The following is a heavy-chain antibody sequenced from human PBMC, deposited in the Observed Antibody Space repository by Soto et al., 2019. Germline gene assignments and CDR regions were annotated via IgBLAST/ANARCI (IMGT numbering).Heavy chain of an antibody. Sequence: SETLSLTGTVSGGSISSYYWSWIRQPRGKGLEWIGYIYYSGSTNYNPSLKSRVTISVDTSKNQFSLKLSSVTAADTAVYYCARDEGRDGYMGDYGMDVWGQGTTVTVSS. CDR2: IYYSGST. J-gene: IGHJ6*02. CDR3: ARDEGRDGYMGDYGMDV. D-gene: IGHD5-12*01. V-gene: IGHV4-59*01. CDR1: GGSISSYY.